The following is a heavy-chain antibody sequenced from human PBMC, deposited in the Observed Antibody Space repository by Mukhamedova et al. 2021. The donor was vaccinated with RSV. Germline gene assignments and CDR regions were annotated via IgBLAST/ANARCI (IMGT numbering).Heavy chain of an antibody. J-gene: IGHJ5*02. CDR3: ARDPAFGGT. V-gene: IGHV3-30*04. CDR2: ISYDGSNK. D-gene: IGHD3-10*01. Sequence: GLEWVAVISYDGSNKYYADSVKGRLTISRDNSKNTLYLQMNSLRAEDTAVYYCARDPAFGGTWGQGTLVTVSS.